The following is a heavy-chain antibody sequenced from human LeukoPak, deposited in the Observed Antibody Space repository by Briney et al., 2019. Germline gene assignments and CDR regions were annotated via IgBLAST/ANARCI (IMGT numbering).Heavy chain of an antibody. D-gene: IGHD6-19*01. CDR1: GCSISGNY. CDR2: VFYTGST. Sequence: SETLSLTCTVSGCSISGNYWTRIRQPPGKGLDYIGHVFYTGSTNYSPSLKSRVTISIDTSKSHFSLKLTSVTAADTDVYYCARAVAVAGTFKFDFWGQGTPVTVSS. J-gene: IGHJ4*02. CDR3: ARAVAVAGTFKFDF. V-gene: IGHV4-59*01.